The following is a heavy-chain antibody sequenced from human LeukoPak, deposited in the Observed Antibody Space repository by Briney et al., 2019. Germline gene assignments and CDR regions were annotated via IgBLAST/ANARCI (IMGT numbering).Heavy chain of an antibody. CDR3: ARGGGSTDYYDSSGYF. V-gene: IGHV4-59*01. D-gene: IGHD3-22*01. J-gene: IGHJ4*02. Sequence: SETPSLTCTVSGGSISSYYWSWIRQPPGKGLEWIGYIYYSGSTNYNPSLKTRVTISVDTSKNQFSLKLSSVTAADTAVYYCARGGGSTDYYDSSGYFWGQGTLVTVSS. CDR1: GGSISSYY. CDR2: IYYSGST.